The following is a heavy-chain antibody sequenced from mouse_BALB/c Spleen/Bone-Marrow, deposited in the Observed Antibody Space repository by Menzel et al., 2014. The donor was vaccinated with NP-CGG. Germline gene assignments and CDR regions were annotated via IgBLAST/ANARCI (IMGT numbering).Heavy chain of an antibody. J-gene: IGHJ2*01. CDR3: ARRCGSSRYYFDY. CDR2: IFPGSGNT. Sequence: QVQLKQSGPELVKPGASVKISCKASGYSFTSYYIHWVKQRPGQGLEWIGWIFPGSGNTRYDEKFKGKATLTADTSSSTAYMQLSSLTSEDSAVYFCARRCGSSRYYFDYWGQGTTLTVSS. V-gene: IGHV1-66*01. D-gene: IGHD1-1*01. CDR1: GYSFTSYY.